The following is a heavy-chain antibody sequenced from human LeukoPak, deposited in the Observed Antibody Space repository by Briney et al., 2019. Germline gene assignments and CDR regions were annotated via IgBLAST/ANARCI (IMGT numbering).Heavy chain of an antibody. J-gene: IGHJ4*02. CDR3: ARDPPGYDILTGYYPPPYYFDY. CDR2: ISSSSSTI. D-gene: IGHD3-9*01. Sequence: GGSLRLPCAASGFTFSSYSMNWVRQAPGKGLEWVSYISSSSSTIYYADSVKGRFTISRDNAKNSLYLQMNSLRAEDTAVYYCARDPPGYDILTGYYPPPYYFDYWGQGTLVTVSS. CDR1: GFTFSSYS. V-gene: IGHV3-48*04.